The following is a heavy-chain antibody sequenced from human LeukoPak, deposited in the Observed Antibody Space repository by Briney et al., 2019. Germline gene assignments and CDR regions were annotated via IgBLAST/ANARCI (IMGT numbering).Heavy chain of an antibody. V-gene: IGHV1-69*01. J-gene: IGHJ5*02. CDR1: GGTFSSYA. CDR3: ARNGLGVVVPAALRTSWFDP. Sequence: ASVKVSCKASGGTFSSYAISWVRQAPGQGLEWMGGIIPIFGTANYAQKFQGRVTITADESTSTAYMELSSLRSEDTAVYYCARNGLGVVVPAALRTSWFDPWGQGTLVTVSS. CDR2: IIPIFGTA. D-gene: IGHD2-2*01.